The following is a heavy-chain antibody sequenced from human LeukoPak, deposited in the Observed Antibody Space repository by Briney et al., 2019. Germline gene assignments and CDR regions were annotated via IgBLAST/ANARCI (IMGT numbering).Heavy chain of an antibody. Sequence: GGSLRLSCAASGFTFSSYSMNWVRQAPGKGLEWVSSISSSSSYIYYADSVKGRFTISRDNAKNSLYLQMNSLRPEDMAFYYCAKDLEDGPAARPGDAFDIWGQGTMVTVSS. D-gene: IGHD6-6*01. J-gene: IGHJ3*02. CDR3: AKDLEDGPAARPGDAFDI. CDR1: GFTFSSYS. V-gene: IGHV3-21*04. CDR2: ISSSSSYI.